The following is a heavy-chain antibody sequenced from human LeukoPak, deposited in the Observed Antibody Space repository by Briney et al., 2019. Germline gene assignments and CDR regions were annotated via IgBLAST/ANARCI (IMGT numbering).Heavy chain of an antibody. V-gene: IGHV4-34*01. J-gene: IGHJ4*02. CDR1: GESFSKYY. CDR2: INHRGST. D-gene: IGHD1-26*01. Sequence: KSSETLSLTCAVYGESFSKYYWTWIRQPPGKGLEWIGEINHRGSTNLNPSLKSRVTLSVDTSKHQFSLKLTSVTAADAAVYYCASSVGSTDYWGQGTLVTVSS. CDR3: ASSVGSTDY.